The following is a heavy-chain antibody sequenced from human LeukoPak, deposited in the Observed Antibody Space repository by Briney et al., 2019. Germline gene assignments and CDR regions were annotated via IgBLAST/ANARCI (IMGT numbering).Heavy chain of an antibody. J-gene: IGHJ4*02. CDR1: GGSITNYY. Sequence: SETLSLTCSVSGGSITNYYWSWIRQPPGRGLEWIGYIYYSGSTHYNPSLKSRVTMSVDTSRNQFSLNLTSMTAADTAVYYCVRHFAPFRLGPHFDYWGQGSLVTVSS. CDR2: IYYSGST. D-gene: IGHD1-26*01. CDR3: VRHFAPFRLGPHFDY. V-gene: IGHV4-59*08.